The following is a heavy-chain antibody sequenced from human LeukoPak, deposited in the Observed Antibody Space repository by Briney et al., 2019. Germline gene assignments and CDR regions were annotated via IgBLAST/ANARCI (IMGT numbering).Heavy chain of an antibody. D-gene: IGHD6-13*01. V-gene: IGHV3-48*04. CDR1: GFTFSSYS. J-gene: IGHJ6*03. CDR2: ISNFGDMI. Sequence: GGSLRLSCAASGFTFSSYSMNWVRQAPGKGLEWISHISNFGDMIHYADSVEGRFTISRDNAKNSLYLQMDSLRAEDTAVYYCAKDATAVVGTVYMDVWGKGTTVTISS. CDR3: AKDATAVVGTVYMDV.